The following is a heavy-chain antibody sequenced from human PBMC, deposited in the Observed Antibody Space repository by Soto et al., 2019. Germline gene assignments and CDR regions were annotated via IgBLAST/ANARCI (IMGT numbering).Heavy chain of an antibody. CDR1: GYTFTSYD. V-gene: IGHV1-8*01. Sequence: ASVKVSCKASGYTFTSYDINWVRQATGQGLEWMGWMNPNSGNTGYAQKFQGRVTVTRNTSISTAYMELSSLRSEDTAVYYCARWALGYSYRYYYYYGMDVWGQGTTVTVSS. J-gene: IGHJ6*02. D-gene: IGHD5-18*01. CDR3: ARWALGYSYRYYYYYGMDV. CDR2: MNPNSGNT.